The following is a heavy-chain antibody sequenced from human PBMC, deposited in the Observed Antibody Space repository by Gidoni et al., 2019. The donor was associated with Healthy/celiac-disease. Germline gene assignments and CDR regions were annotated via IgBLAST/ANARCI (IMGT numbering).Heavy chain of an antibody. CDR2: IYYSGST. J-gene: IGHJ5*02. CDR3: VRRRWELLDWFDP. D-gene: IGHD1-26*01. Sequence: QLQLQESGPGLVKPSETLSLTCTVSGGSISSSSYYWGWIRQPPGKGLEWIGSIYYSGSTYYNPSLKSRVTISVDTSKNQFSLKLSSVTAADTAVYYCVRRRWELLDWFDPWGQGTLVTVSS. CDR1: GGSISSSSYY. V-gene: IGHV4-39*01.